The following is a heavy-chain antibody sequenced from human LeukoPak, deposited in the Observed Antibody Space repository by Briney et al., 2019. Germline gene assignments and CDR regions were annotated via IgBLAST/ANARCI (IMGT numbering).Heavy chain of an antibody. D-gene: IGHD3-10*01. Sequence: GASVKVSCKTSGYTFTEYNINWVRQAPGQGLEWMGWISVYNDKTNYGQKFQGRVSMTTDTSTSTAYVDLRSLRSDDTAVYYCARVRVGLLGIYYFDYWGQGTLVTVSS. CDR3: ARVRVGLLGIYYFDY. CDR2: ISVYNDKT. V-gene: IGHV1-18*01. J-gene: IGHJ4*02. CDR1: GYTFTEYN.